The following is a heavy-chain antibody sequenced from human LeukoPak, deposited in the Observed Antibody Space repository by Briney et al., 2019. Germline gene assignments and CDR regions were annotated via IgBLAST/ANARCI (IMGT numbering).Heavy chain of an antibody. CDR1: GFSFSSHG. Sequence: GGSLRLSCAASGFSFSSHGMHWVRQAPGKGLEWVAFIWYDGSKKYHADPVKGRFSISRDNSKNTLYLQMNSLRAEDTAVYYCAKSAVLYYYGSGSYYNDYWGQGTLVTVSS. CDR3: AKSAVLYYYGSGSYYNDY. J-gene: IGHJ4*02. V-gene: IGHV3-30*02. D-gene: IGHD3-10*01. CDR2: IWYDGSKK.